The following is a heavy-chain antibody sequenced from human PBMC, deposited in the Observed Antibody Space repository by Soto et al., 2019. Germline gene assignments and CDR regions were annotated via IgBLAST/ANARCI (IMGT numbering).Heavy chain of an antibody. Sequence: QVQLVESGGGVVQPGRSLRLSCAASGFTFSSYGMHWVRQAPGKGLEWVAVIWYDGSNKYYADSVKGRFTISRDNSKNTLYLQMNSLRAEDTAVYYCARDTQWLDVFDLWGRGTLVTVSS. J-gene: IGHJ2*01. CDR3: ARDTQWLDVFDL. V-gene: IGHV3-33*01. CDR2: IWYDGSNK. CDR1: GFTFSSYG. D-gene: IGHD6-19*01.